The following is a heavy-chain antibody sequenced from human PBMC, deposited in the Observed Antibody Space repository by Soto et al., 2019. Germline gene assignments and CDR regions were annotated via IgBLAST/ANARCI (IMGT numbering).Heavy chain of an antibody. CDR1: GFTFSSYG. CDR3: AKGPSRGYFDS. Sequence: GGSLRLSCAASGFTFSSYGMHWVRQAPGKGLEWVAVISYDGSNKYYADSVKGRFTISRDNSKNTLYLQMNSLRAEDTAVYYCAKGPSRGYFDSWGQGTLVTVSS. CDR2: ISYDGSNK. J-gene: IGHJ4*02. D-gene: IGHD2-2*01. V-gene: IGHV3-30*18.